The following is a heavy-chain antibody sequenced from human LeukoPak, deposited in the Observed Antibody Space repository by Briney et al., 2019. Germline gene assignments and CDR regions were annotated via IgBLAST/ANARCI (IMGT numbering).Heavy chain of an antibody. CDR1: GYTFTSYG. J-gene: IGHJ5*02. D-gene: IGHD3-22*01. V-gene: IGHV1-18*01. CDR2: ISAYNGNT. CDR3: ARDLGHYYDSSGYYSQDWFDP. Sequence: ASVKVSCKASGYTFTSYGISWVRQASGQGLEWMGWISAYNGNTNYAQKLQGRVTMTTDTSTSTAYMELRSLRSDDTAVYYCARDLGHYYDSSGYYSQDWFDPWGQGTLVTVSS.